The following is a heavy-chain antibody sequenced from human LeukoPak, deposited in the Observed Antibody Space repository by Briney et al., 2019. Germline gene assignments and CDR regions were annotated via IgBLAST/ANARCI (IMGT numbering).Heavy chain of an antibody. D-gene: IGHD3-10*01. V-gene: IGHV3-15*01. CDR1: GFTFSNAW. J-gene: IGHJ5*02. Sequence: PGGSLRLSCAASGFTFSNAWMSWVRQAPGKGLEWVGRIKSKTDGGTTDYAAPVKGRFTISRDDSKNTLYLQMNSLKTEDTAVYYCTTSLLGPVIGMDLWGQGTLVTVSS. CDR3: TTSLLGPVIGMDL. CDR2: IKSKTDGGTT.